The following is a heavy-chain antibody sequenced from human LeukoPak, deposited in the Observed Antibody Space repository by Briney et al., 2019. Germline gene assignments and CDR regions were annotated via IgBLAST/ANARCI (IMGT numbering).Heavy chain of an antibody. CDR3: AKDSAFYYIDV. J-gene: IGHJ6*03. Sequence: GGSLRLSCAASGFTFNNYGMHWVRHAPGKGLEWVAFIRYNGNNQYYADSVKGRFTISRDNSKNTLYLQMNRLKGDDTAVYYCAKDSAFYYIDVWGKGTTVIISS. CDR1: GFTFNNYG. V-gene: IGHV3-30*02. CDR2: IRYNGNNQ. D-gene: IGHD3-10*01.